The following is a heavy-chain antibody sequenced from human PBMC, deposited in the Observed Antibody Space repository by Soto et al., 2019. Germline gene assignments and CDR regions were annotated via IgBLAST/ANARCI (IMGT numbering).Heavy chain of an antibody. V-gene: IGHV3-33*01. CDR2: IWYDGSNK. J-gene: IGHJ4*02. CDR1: RFTFSSYG. CDR3: ASSPMGYFDY. Sequence: PGGSLRLSCAASRFTFSSYGMHWVRQAPGKGLEWVAVIWYDGSNKFYADSVKGRFTISRDNAKNSLYLQMNSLRDEDTAVYYCASSPMGYFDYWGQGTLVTVSS.